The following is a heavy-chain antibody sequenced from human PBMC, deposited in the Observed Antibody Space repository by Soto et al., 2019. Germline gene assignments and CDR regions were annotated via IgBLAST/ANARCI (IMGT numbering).Heavy chain of an antibody. CDR2: IWYDGSNK. CDR3: ARDGYCSGGSRYSGPVFDY. V-gene: IGHV3-33*01. D-gene: IGHD2-15*01. CDR1: GFTFSSYG. J-gene: IGHJ4*02. Sequence: QVQLVESGGGVVQPGRSLRLSCAASGFTFSSYGMHWVRQAPGKGLEWVAVIWYDGSNKYYADSVKGRFTISRDNSKNTLYLQMNSLRAEDTAVYYCARDGYCSGGSRYSGPVFDYWGQGTLVTVSS.